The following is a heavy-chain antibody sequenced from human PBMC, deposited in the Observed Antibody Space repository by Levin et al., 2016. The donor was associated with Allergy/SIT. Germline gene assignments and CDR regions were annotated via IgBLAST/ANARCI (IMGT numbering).Heavy chain of an antibody. D-gene: IGHD3-3*01. CDR3: ARDGRPTTTDDFWSGYFNWFDP. V-gene: IGHV1-69*06. Sequence: SVKVSCKASGGTFSSYAISWVRQAPGQGLEWMGGIIPIFGTANYAQKFQGRVTITADKSTSTAYMELSSLRSEDTAVYYCARDGRPTTTDDFWSGYFNWFDPWGQGTLVTVSS. CDR1: GGTFSSYA. CDR2: IIPIFGTA. J-gene: IGHJ5*02.